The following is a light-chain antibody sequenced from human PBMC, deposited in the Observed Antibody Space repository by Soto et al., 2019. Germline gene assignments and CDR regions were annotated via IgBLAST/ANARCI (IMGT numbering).Light chain of an antibody. Sequence: QSALTQPASVSGSPGQSITISCTGTSSDVGGYDYVSWYQQHPGKAPKLMIYEVRNRPSGVSNRFSGSKSGNMASLTISGLQAEDEADYYCSSFTSSSTLEVVVGGGTKLTVL. CDR3: SSFTSSSTLEVV. J-gene: IGLJ2*01. V-gene: IGLV2-14*01. CDR2: EVR. CDR1: SSDVGGYDY.